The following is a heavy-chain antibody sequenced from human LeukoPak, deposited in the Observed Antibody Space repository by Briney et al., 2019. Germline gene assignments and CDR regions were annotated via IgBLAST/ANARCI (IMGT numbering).Heavy chain of an antibody. CDR3: ARARRYCSGGSCRKRGVATRSSVGYFDY. J-gene: IGHJ4*02. V-gene: IGHV4-38-2*02. Sequence: KPSETLSLTCTVSGYSISSGYYWGWIRQPPGKGLEWIGNIYPTGSTYYNPSLKSRVTISVDTSKNQFSLKVSSVTAADTAVYYCARARRYCSGGSCRKRGVATRSSVGYFDYWGQGTLVTVSS. D-gene: IGHD2-15*01. CDR2: IYPTGST. CDR1: GYSISSGYY.